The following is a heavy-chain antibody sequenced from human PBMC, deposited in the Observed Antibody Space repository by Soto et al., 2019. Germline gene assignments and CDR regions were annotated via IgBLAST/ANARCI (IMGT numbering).Heavy chain of an antibody. J-gene: IGHJ4*02. CDR3: ARVRRYYFDY. V-gene: IGHV4-31*03. Sequence: QVQLQESGPGLVKPSQTLSLICTVSGGSISSGGYYWRWIRQHPGKGLEWIGYIYYSGSTYYNPSLRSRVTISVDTSKNQFSLKLSSVTAADTAVYYCARVRRYYFDYWGQGTLVTVSS. CDR1: GGSISSGGYY. CDR2: IYYSGST.